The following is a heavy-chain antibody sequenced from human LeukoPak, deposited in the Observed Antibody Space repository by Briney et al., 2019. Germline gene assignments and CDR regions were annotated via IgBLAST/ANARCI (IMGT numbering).Heavy chain of an antibody. V-gene: IGHV1-8*01. Sequence: ASVKVSCEASGYTFTSYDINWVRQATGQGLEWMGWMNPNSNNTGYAQKFQGRVTMTRNTSISTAYMELRSLRSEDTAVYYCTRAPTVATIADYWGQGTLVTVSS. J-gene: IGHJ4*02. CDR2: MNPNSNNT. D-gene: IGHD5-12*01. CDR3: TRAPTVATIADY. CDR1: GYTFTSYD.